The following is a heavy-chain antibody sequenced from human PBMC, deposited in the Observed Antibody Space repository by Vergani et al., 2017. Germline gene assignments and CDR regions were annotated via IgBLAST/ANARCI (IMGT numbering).Heavy chain of an antibody. D-gene: IGHD3-16*02. CDR3: ARDRVGITFGGVIGYIDY. V-gene: IGHV4-39*07. CDR2: IYYSGST. J-gene: IGHJ4*02. CDR1: GGSISSSSYY. Sequence: QVQLQESGPGLVKPSQTLSLTCTVSGGSISSSSYYWGWIRQPPGKGLEWIGSIYYSGSTYYNPSLKSRVTISVDTSKNQFSLKLSSVTAADTAVYYCARDRVGITFGGVIGYIDYWGQGTLVTVSS.